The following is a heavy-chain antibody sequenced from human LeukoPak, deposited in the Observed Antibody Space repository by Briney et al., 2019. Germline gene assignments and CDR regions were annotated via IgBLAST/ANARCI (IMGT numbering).Heavy chain of an antibody. D-gene: IGHD2-21*01. V-gene: IGHV4-61*01. J-gene: IGHJ5*02. CDR2: IYYSGST. CDR1: GGSGSTTSYF. CDR3: ARGFALLDP. Sequence: SETLSLTCTVSGGSGSTTSYFWAWIRQPPGKGLEWIGYIYYSGSTNYNPSLKSRVTISVETSKNQFSLKLKSVTAADTAVYYCARGFALLDPWGQGTLVTVSS.